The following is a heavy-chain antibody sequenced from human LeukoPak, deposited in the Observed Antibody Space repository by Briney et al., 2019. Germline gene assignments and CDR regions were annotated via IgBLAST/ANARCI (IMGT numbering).Heavy chain of an antibody. CDR1: GGSISSYY. V-gene: IGHV4-59*01. CDR2: IYYSGST. D-gene: IGHD3-22*01. CDR3: AGSNTYSSGYYRFDY. J-gene: IGHJ4*02. Sequence: PSETLSLTCTVSGGSISSYYWSWLRQPPGKGLEWVGYIYYSGSTNYNPSLTSRVTISVDTSKNQFSLKLSSVTAADTAVYYCAGSNTYSSGYYRFDYWGQGTLVTVSS.